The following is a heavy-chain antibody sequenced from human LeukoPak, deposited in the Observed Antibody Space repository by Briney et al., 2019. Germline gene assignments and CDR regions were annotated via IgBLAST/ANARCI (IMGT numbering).Heavy chain of an antibody. CDR2: INAGNGNT. Sequence: ASVKVSCKASGYTFTSYAMHWVRQAPGQRLEWMGWINAGNGNTKYSQKFQGRVTITRDTSASTAYMELSSLRSEDTAVYYCASEILGTGYFDYWGQGTLVTVSS. CDR3: ASEILGTGYFDY. V-gene: IGHV1-3*01. D-gene: IGHD2/OR15-2a*01. CDR1: GYTFTSYA. J-gene: IGHJ4*02.